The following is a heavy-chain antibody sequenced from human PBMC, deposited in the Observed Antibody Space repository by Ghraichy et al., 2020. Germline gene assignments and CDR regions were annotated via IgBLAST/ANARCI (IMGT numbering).Heavy chain of an antibody. CDR3: ARHSEHSRFDS. J-gene: IGHJ4*02. CDR2: IYYSGDT. CDR1: GGSISSSSYY. D-gene: IGHD1-14*01. Sequence: SETLSLTCTVSGGSISSSSYYWGWIRQPPGKGLEWIGSIYYSGDTYYNPSLRSRVTISVDTSKNQFFLKLNSVTAADTAVYYCARHSEHSRFDSWGQGTLVTVSS. V-gene: IGHV4-39*01.